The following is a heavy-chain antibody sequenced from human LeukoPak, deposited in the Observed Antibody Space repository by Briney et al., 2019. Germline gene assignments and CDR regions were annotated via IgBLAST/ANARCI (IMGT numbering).Heavy chain of an antibody. J-gene: IGHJ4*02. D-gene: IGHD5-12*01. CDR3: ARSSGFLIDY. CDR1: GFTFSGYW. CDR2: IKEDRSEE. V-gene: IGHV3-7*04. Sequence: PGGSLRLSCVASGFTFSGYWMSWVRQAPGKGLEWVANIKEDRSEEYYLDSVKGRFTISRDNAKNSLLLQMNSLRAEDTAVYYCARSSGFLIDYWGQGTLVTVSS.